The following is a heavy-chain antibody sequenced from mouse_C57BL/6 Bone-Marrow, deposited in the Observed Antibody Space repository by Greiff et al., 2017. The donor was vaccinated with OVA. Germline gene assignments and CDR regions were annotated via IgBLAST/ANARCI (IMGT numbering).Heavy chain of an antibody. D-gene: IGHD2-2*01. V-gene: IGHV14-4*01. CDR1: GFNIKDDY. CDR2: IDPENGDT. J-gene: IGHJ1*03. Sequence: VQLKESGAELVRPGASVKLSCTASGFNIKDDYMHWVKQRPEQGLEWIGWIDPENGDTEYASKFQGKATITADTSSNTAYLQLSSLTSEDTAVYYCTRGYDDWYFDVWGTGTTVTVSS. CDR3: TRGYDDWYFDV.